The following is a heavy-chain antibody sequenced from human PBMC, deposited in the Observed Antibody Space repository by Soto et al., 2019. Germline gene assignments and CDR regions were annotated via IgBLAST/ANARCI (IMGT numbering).Heavy chain of an antibody. CDR3: ARGDGDHYDGNGYLGRT. J-gene: IGHJ5*02. CDR2: IKTDGSGT. V-gene: IGHV3-74*01. D-gene: IGHD3-22*01. Sequence: EVQLVESGGGLVQPGGSLRLSCEASGFTFSSYWMHWVRQAPGKGLVWVARIKTDGSGTYYADSVKGRLTISRDNAKNALYLQMNGVRVEDTAVYYCARGDGDHYDGNGYLGRTWGPGTLVTVSS. CDR1: GFTFSSYW.